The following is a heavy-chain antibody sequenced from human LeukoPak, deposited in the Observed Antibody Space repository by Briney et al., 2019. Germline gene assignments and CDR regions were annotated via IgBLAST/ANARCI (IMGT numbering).Heavy chain of an antibody. CDR1: GFTSSSYD. V-gene: IGHV3-13*05. CDR3: ARGGGYSYGNLYYYYGMDV. Sequence: PGGSLRLSCAASGFTSSSYDMHWVRQATGKGLEWVSAIGTAGDPYYPGSVKGRFTISRENAKNSLYLQMNSLRAGDTAVYYCARGGGYSYGNLYYYYGMDVWGKGTTVTVSS. J-gene: IGHJ6*04. CDR2: IGTAGDP. D-gene: IGHD5-18*01.